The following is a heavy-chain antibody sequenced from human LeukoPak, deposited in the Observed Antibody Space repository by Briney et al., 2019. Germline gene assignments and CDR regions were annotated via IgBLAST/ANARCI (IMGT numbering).Heavy chain of an antibody. CDR1: GGSFSGYY. CDR3: ARGQKYRSGYTVTELGSEYFDY. D-gene: IGHD5-18*01. CDR2: INHSGNT. V-gene: IGHV4-34*01. Sequence: ETLSLTCAVYGGSFSGYYWSWIRQPPGKGLEWVGEINHSGNTNYNPSRKRRVTISVDTSKNQFSLRLNSVTAADTAVYYCARGQKYRSGYTVTELGSEYFDYWGQGTLVTVSS. J-gene: IGHJ4*02.